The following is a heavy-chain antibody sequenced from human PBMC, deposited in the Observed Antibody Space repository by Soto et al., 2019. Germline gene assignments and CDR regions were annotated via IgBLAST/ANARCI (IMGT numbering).Heavy chain of an antibody. D-gene: IGHD4-17*01. CDR1: GYSFTSYW. CDR3: ARQHSYDYGDYAGETPYY. V-gene: IGHV5-51*01. J-gene: IGHJ4*02. CDR2: IYPGESDT. Sequence: GESLKISCKGSGYSFTSYWIGWVRQMPGKGLEWMGIIYPGESDTRYSPSFQGQVTISADKSISTAYLQWSSLKASDTAMYYCARQHSYDYGDYAGETPYYWGQGTLVTVSS.